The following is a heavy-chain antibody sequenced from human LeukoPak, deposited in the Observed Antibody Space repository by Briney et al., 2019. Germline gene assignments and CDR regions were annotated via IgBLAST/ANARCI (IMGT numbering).Heavy chain of an antibody. D-gene: IGHD1-26*01. CDR3: ATPISGSYGNDY. V-gene: IGHV1-2*06. CDR2: INPNSGGT. J-gene: IGHJ4*02. Sequence: ASVKVSCKASGYTFTGYYMHWVRQAPGQGLEWMGRINPNSGGTNYAQKFQGRVTMTRDTSISTAYMELSRLRSDDTAAYYCATPISGSYGNDYWGQGTLVTVSS. CDR1: GYTFTGYY.